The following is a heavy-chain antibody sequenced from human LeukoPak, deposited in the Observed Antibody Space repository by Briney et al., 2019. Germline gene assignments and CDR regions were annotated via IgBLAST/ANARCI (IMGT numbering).Heavy chain of an antibody. CDR1: GGSISSGPYY. J-gene: IGHJ5*02. V-gene: IGHV4-39*02. D-gene: IGHD2-2*01. CDR2: IYYGENT. Sequence: ASETLSLTCTVSGGSISSGPYYWGWIRQPPGKGLEWIGHIYYGENTYYNPSLKSRVTISIDTSKNQFYLKLSSLTAADTAVYYCARDPCSSTSCRYRGWFDPWGQGTLVTVSS. CDR3: ARDPCSSTSCRYRGWFDP.